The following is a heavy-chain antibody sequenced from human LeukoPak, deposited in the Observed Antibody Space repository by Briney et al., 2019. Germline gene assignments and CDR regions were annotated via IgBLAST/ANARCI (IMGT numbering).Heavy chain of an antibody. Sequence: SVTVSCTASGGTFSSYAISWVRQAPGQGLEWMGGIIPIFGTANYAQKFQGRVTITADESTSTAYMELSSLRSEDTAVYYCATVGLDYDSSGYPDYWGQGTLVTVSS. J-gene: IGHJ4*02. CDR3: ATVGLDYDSSGYPDY. D-gene: IGHD3-22*01. CDR1: GGTFSSYA. CDR2: IIPIFGTA. V-gene: IGHV1-69*13.